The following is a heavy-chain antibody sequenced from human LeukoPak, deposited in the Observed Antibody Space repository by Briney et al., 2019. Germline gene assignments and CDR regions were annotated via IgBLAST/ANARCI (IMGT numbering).Heavy chain of an antibody. D-gene: IGHD2-2*01. CDR1: GGTFSSYA. CDR3: ARAGSRCGSTSCYSSDY. Sequence: ASVKVSCKASGGTFSSYAISWVRQAPGQGLEWMGGIIPIFGTANYAQKFQGRVTITADESTSTAYMELSSLRSEDTAVYYCARAGSRCGSTSCYSSDYWGQGTLVTVSS. J-gene: IGHJ4*02. V-gene: IGHV1-69*13. CDR2: IIPIFGTA.